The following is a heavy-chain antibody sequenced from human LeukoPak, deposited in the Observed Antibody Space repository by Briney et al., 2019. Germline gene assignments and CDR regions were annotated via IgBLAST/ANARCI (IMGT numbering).Heavy chain of an antibody. CDR2: IYSGGST. Sequence: GGSLRLSCAASGFTVSSNYMSWVRQAPGKGLEWGSVIYSGGSTYYADSVKGRFTISRDNSKNTLYLQMNSLRAEDTAVYYCARATGDILTGLFRWAYFDYWGQGTLVAASP. D-gene: IGHD3-9*01. CDR3: ARATGDILTGLFRWAYFDY. CDR1: GFTVSSNY. J-gene: IGHJ4*02. V-gene: IGHV3-66*01.